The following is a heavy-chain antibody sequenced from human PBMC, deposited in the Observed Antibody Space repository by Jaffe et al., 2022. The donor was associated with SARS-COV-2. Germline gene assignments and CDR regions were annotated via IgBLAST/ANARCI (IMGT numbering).Heavy chain of an antibody. CDR3: AREGVGLDY. Sequence: QVQLVQSGSELKKPGASVKVSCKASGYMFTKYVMNWVRQAPGQGLEWMGWINANTGNPTYAQGFTGRFVFSLDTSVSTAYLQISSLRTDDTAVYYCAREGVGLDYWGQGTLVTVSS. CDR2: INANTGNP. CDR1: GYMFTKYV. J-gene: IGHJ4*02. V-gene: IGHV7-4-1*02. D-gene: IGHD1-26*01.